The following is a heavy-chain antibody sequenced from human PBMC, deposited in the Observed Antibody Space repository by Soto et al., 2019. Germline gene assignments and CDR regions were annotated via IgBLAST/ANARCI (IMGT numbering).Heavy chain of an antibody. V-gene: IGHV2-26*01. J-gene: IGHJ6*02. CDR1: GFSLTNGRMG. CDR2: LFSDAER. Sequence: KESGPVLVKPTETLTLTCSVSGFSLTNGRMGVSWIRQPPGKALEWLAHLFSDAERSYSTSMQSRLNMYKDSSGSQVVLTMTNMAPADTATYFCARMDGDYNYYGLDVWGHGIAVTVSS. CDR3: ARMDGDYNYYGLDV. D-gene: IGHD4-17*01.